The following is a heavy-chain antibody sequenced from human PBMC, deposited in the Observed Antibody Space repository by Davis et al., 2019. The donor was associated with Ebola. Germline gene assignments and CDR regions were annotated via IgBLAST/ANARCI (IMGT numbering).Heavy chain of an antibody. V-gene: IGHV3-21*01. CDR3: ASDMITLGTIYYEDY. J-gene: IGHJ4*02. CDR2: ISSRSLSI. CDR1: GFTFSNYG. D-gene: IGHD3-16*01. Sequence: GGSLRLSCAASGFTFSNYGMHWVRQAPGKGLEWVSSISSRSLSIFYADSVKGRFTVSRDNAKNSLYLQMNSLRAEDTAVYYCASDMITLGTIYYEDYWGQGTLVTVSS.